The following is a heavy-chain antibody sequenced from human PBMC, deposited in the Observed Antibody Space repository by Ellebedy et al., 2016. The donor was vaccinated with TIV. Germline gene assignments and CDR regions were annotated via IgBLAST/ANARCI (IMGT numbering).Heavy chain of an antibody. V-gene: IGHV4-61*02. CDR2: VYTSGST. J-gene: IGHJ4*02. CDR3: ASGGWSGDRYFFDY. CDR1: GGSISSGSYY. Sequence: SETLSLXXTVSGGSISSGSYYWSWIRQTAGKGLEWIGRVYTSGSTNFNPSLKSRVTMSVDTSKNQFSLRLSSVTAADTAVYYCASGGWSGDRYFFDYWGQGTLVTVSS. D-gene: IGHD3-3*01.